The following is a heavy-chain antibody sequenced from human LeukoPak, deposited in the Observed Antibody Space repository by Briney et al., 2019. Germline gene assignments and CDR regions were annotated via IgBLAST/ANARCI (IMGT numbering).Heavy chain of an antibody. Sequence: GGSLRLSCAASGFTFSSYDMHWVRQTTGKGLEWVSGIDTAGDTYYPDSVKGRFTISRENAKNSLYLQMNSLRVGDTAVYYCARDLLYFDSSGPGYFDLWGRGTLVTVSS. D-gene: IGHD3-22*01. CDR2: IDTAGDT. CDR1: GFTFSSYD. V-gene: IGHV3-13*04. J-gene: IGHJ2*01. CDR3: ARDLLYFDSSGPGYFDL.